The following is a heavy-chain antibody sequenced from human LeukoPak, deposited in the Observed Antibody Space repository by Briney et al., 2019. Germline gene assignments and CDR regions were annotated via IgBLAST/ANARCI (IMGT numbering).Heavy chain of an antibody. D-gene: IGHD2-2*01. CDR3: ASDSVPFSAMPLGY. J-gene: IGHJ4*02. CDR1: GFTFGSYW. V-gene: IGHV3-74*01. Sequence: GGSLRLSCAASGFTFGSYWMHWVRQAPGKGLVWVSRINSDGSTTNYADSVKGRFTISRDNAKNTLYLQMNSLRAEDTAVCYCASDSVPFSAMPLGYWGQGTLVTVSS. CDR2: INSDGSTT.